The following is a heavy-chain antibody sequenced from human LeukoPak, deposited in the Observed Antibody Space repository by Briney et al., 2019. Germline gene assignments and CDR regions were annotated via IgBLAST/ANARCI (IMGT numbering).Heavy chain of an antibody. CDR1: GGSFSGYY. V-gene: IGHV4-34*01. Sequence: SETLSLTCAVYGGSFSGYYWSWIRQPPGKGLEWIGEINHSGSTNYNPSLKSRVTMSVDTSKNQFSLKLSSVTAADTAVYYCARGGNSSSSAFDYWGQGTLVTVSS. CDR2: INHSGST. D-gene: IGHD6-6*01. J-gene: IGHJ4*02. CDR3: ARGGNSSSSAFDY.